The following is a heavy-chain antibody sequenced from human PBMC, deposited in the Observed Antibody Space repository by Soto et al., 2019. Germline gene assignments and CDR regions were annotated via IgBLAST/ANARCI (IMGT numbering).Heavy chain of an antibody. CDR1: GGSISSGGYY. V-gene: IGHV4-31*03. D-gene: IGHD4-17*01. Sequence: PSETLSLTCTVSGGSISSGGYYWSWIRQHPGKGLEWIGYIYYSGSTYYNPSLKSRVTISVDTSKNQFSLKLSSVTAADTAVYYCARDRQRWGYFQHWGQGTLVTV. J-gene: IGHJ1*01. CDR3: ARDRQRWGYFQH. CDR2: IYYSGST.